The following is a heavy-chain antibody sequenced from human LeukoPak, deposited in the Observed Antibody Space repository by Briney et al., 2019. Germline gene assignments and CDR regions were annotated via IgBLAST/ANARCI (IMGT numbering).Heavy chain of an antibody. D-gene: IGHD3-16*01. CDR2: GHKSGST. Sequence: SETLSLTCTVSGASISSDYWTWIRQPPGKGLEWIGCGHKSGSTHYNPSLRRRVTISVDTSKRQFSLKLNSVTAADTAVYYCARLIGLGEVSPYFDSWGQGRLVTVSS. J-gene: IGHJ4*02. V-gene: IGHV4-59*01. CDR1: GASISSDY. CDR3: ARLIGLGEVSPYFDS.